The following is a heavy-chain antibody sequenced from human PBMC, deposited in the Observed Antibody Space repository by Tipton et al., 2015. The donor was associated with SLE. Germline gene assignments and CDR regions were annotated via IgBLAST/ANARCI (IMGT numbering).Heavy chain of an antibody. CDR1: GGSISSSNW. CDR2: IYHSGST. CDR3: ARGRYSSGSFDL. Sequence: TLSLTCAVSGGSISSSNWWSWVRQPPGRGLEWIGEIYHSGSTNYNPSLKSRVTISVDTSKNQFSLKLSSVTAADTAVYYCARGRYSSGSFDLWGRGTLVTVSS. V-gene: IGHV4-4*02. J-gene: IGHJ2*01. D-gene: IGHD6-19*01.